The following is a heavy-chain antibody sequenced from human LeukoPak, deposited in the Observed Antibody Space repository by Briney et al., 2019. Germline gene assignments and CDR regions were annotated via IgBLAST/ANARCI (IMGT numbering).Heavy chain of an antibody. Sequence: SETLSLTCTVSGGSISSSSYYWGWIRQPPGKGLEWIGSIYYSGSTYYNPSLKSRVTISVDTSKNQFSLKLSSVTAADTAVYYCARVERYFDWLLSGYDYWGQGTLVTVSS. CDR1: GGSISSSSYY. J-gene: IGHJ4*02. D-gene: IGHD3-9*01. CDR3: ARVERYFDWLLSGYDY. V-gene: IGHV4-39*01. CDR2: IYYSGST.